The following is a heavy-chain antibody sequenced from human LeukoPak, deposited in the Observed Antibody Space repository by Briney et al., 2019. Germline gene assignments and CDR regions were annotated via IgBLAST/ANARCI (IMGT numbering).Heavy chain of an antibody. CDR1: GFTFSRFW. CDR2: MNQDGSER. D-gene: IGHD3-16*02. CDR3: ASGSYRENFDY. J-gene: IGHJ4*02. V-gene: IGHV3-7*01. Sequence: GGSLRLSCAASGFTFSRFWMSWVRQAPQKGLEWVATMNQDGSERYYVDSVKGRCTISRDNAKNSLYLQISNLRVEDTAVYYCASGSYRENFDYWGQGILVTVSS.